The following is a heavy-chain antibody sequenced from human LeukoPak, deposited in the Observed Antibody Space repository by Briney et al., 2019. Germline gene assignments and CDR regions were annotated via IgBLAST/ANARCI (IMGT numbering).Heavy chain of an antibody. J-gene: IGHJ6*03. CDR1: GYTFTSYD. Sequence: ASVKVSCKSSGYTFTSYDINWVRQAPGQGLEWLGWMNPNSDNTGYAQKFQGRVTMTWNTSISTAYMELSGLRSEGTAVYYCARGHCSTTKCSSRYYYHYMDVWGKGTTVTISS. CDR3: ARGHCSTTKCSSRYYYHYMDV. CDR2: MNPNSDNT. V-gene: IGHV1-8*01. D-gene: IGHD2-2*01.